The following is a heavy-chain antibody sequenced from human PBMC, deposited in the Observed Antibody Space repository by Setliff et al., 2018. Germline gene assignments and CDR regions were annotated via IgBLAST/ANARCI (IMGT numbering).Heavy chain of an antibody. J-gene: IGHJ6*02. CDR2: INQDGSGK. CDR1: GFTFSSFW. CDR3: AKDGGMGMVKAYYYGLDV. Sequence: GGSLRLSCAASGFTFSSFWMAWVRQSPGRGLEWVANINQDGSGKFYVDSVKGRFTIFRDNAQNSLHLQMDSLRAEDTAVYYCAKDGGMGMVKAYYYGLDVWGQGTSVTVSS. V-gene: IGHV3-7*01. D-gene: IGHD5-18*01.